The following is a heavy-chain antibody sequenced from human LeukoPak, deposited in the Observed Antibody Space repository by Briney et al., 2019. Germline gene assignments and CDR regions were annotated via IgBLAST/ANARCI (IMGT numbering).Heavy chain of an antibody. J-gene: IGHJ4*02. D-gene: IGHD5-12*01. CDR3: AKETRGSYSDY. CDR1: GFTFSSSG. CDR2: ISYDGSNR. Sequence: PGGSLRLSCAASGFTFSSSGMHWVRHAPGKGLEWVAFISYDGSNRYYADSVKGRFNISRDNSKNTLYLQMKSLRAEDMAVYYCAKETRGSYSDYWGEGSLVTVSS. V-gene: IGHV3-30*02.